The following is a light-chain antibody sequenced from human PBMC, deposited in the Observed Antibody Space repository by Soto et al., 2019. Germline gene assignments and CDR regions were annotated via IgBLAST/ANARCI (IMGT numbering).Light chain of an antibody. CDR3: SSYAGSNNFV. J-gene: IGLJ1*01. CDR1: SSDVGYYDY. Sequence: QSVLTQPPSASGFPGQSVTISCTGTSSDVGYYDYVSRYQQHPGKAPKLVIYEVTKRPSGVPDRVSASKSGNTASLTVSGLRAEDEAACYCSSYAGSNNFVFGSGTKVTV. CDR2: EVT. V-gene: IGLV2-8*01.